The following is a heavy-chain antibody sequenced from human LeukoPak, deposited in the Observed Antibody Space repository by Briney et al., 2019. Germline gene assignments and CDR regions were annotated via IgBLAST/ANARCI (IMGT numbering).Heavy chain of an antibody. D-gene: IGHD3-22*01. V-gene: IGHV3-33*01. Sequence: GGSLRLSCAASGFTFSSYGMHWVRQAPGKGLEWVAVIWYDGSNKYYADSVKGRFTISRDNSKNTLYLQMNSLRAEDTAVYYCARSPSYYYDSSGYYSYWGRGTLVTVSS. CDR1: GFTFSSYG. CDR2: IWYDGSNK. J-gene: IGHJ4*02. CDR3: ARSPSYYYDSSGYYSY.